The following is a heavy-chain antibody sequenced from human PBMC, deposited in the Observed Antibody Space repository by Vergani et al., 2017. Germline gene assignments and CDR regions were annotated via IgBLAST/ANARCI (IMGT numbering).Heavy chain of an antibody. J-gene: IGHJ4*02. CDR3: ARSIVSLNPPNYFDN. D-gene: IGHD1-14*01. Sequence: QVQLQESGPGLVRPSETLSLTCTVSGGPLSGYYWNWIRQTPGEGLEWIGYVEDSGYFNYNPSLKTRVSMSSDTSNNQFSLMLSSVTVADTAVYYCARSIVSLNPPNYFDNWGQGTLVTVSS. CDR2: VEDSGYF. V-gene: IGHV4-59*01. CDR1: GGPLSGYY.